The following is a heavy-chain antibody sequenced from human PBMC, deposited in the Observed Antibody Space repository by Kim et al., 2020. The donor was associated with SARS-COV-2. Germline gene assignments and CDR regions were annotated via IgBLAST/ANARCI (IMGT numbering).Heavy chain of an antibody. J-gene: IGHJ4*02. V-gene: IGHV3-23*01. Sequence: ADSVKAPFTHSRDNSKNTRYLTMTSLRAEDTAVYYCAKGLYSSSWPDVDYWGQGTLVTVSS. D-gene: IGHD6-13*01. CDR3: AKGLYSSSWPDVDY.